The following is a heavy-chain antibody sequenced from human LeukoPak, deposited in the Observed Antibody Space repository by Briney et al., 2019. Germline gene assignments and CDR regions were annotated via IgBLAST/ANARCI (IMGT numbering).Heavy chain of an antibody. CDR2: IKSKIESGTT. CDR3: TRGSSGWSYY. CDR1: GFTFSNAW. D-gene: IGHD6-19*01. V-gene: IGHV3-15*01. Sequence: GVSLRLSCAASGFTFSNAWMSWVRQAPGKGLEWVGRIKSKIESGTTDYAAAVKGRFTISGDDSKNTVYLPMNSLKTEDTAVYYCTRGSSGWSYYWGQGTLVTVSS. J-gene: IGHJ4*02.